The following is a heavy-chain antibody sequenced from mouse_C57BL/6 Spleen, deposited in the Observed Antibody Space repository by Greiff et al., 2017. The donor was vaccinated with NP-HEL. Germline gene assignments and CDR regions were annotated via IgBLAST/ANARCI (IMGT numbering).Heavy chain of an antibody. Sequence: EVQLQQSGPELVKPGASVKISCTASGYTFTDYYMHWVKQSPGQSLEWIGDINPNNGGTNYNQKFKGKATLTVDKSSSTAYMELRSLTSEDTAVYYCALLGDESAFGDWGQGTLVTVSA. CDR3: ALLGDESAFGD. D-gene: IGHD1-1*01. CDR2: INPNNGGT. CDR1: GYTFTDYY. J-gene: IGHJ3*01. V-gene: IGHV1-18*01.